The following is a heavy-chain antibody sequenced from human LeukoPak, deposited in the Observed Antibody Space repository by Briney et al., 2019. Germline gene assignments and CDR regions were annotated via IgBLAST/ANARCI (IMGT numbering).Heavy chain of an antibody. CDR2: VSHSGSST. V-gene: IGHV3-23*01. Sequence: GGSLRLSCAASGFTFSSYGMSWVRQAPGKGLEWVSTVSHSGSSTYYADSVKGRFTISRDNSKNTLYLQMNSLRAEDTAVYYCARGPSGYHNTGGQGTLVTVSS. CDR3: ARGPSGYHNT. D-gene: IGHD5-12*01. CDR1: GFTFSSYG. J-gene: IGHJ4*02.